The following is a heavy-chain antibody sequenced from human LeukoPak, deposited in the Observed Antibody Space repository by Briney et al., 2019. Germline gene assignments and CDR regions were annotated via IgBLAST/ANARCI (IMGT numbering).Heavy chain of an antibody. Sequence: GGSLRLSCAASGFTFSSYEMNWVRQAPGKGLEWVSYISSSGSTIYYADSVKGRFTISRDNAKNSLYLRMNSLRAEDTALYYCARERAVVRYFDYWGQGTLVTVSS. D-gene: IGHD4-23*01. CDR2: ISSSGSTI. V-gene: IGHV3-48*03. CDR3: ARERAVVRYFDY. CDR1: GFTFSSYE. J-gene: IGHJ4*02.